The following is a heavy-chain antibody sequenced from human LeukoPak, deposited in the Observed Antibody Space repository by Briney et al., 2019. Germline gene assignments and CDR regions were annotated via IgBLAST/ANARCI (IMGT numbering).Heavy chain of an antibody. V-gene: IGHV4-59*01. CDR2: IYYSGST. Sequence: SETLSLTCSVSGGPISSYYWSWIRQPPGKGLEWIGYIYYSGSTNYNPSLKSRVTISVDTSKNQFSLKLSSVTAADTAVYYCARGAISHYGDYVGIDYWGQGTLVTVSS. CDR3: ARGAISHYGDYVGIDY. D-gene: IGHD4-17*01. J-gene: IGHJ4*02. CDR1: GGPISSYY.